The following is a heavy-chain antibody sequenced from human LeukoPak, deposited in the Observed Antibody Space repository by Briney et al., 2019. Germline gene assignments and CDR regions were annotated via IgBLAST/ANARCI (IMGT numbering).Heavy chain of an antibody. V-gene: IGHV5-51*01. CDR1: GYTFTSHW. CDR3: ARHISTPPIVPDY. D-gene: IGHD2-8*01. Sequence: GESLKISCKTAGYTFTSHWIGWVRQMPGKGLEWMGIIYPGDSDTRYSPSFQGQVTISADKSISTASLQWSSLKASDTAMYYCARHISTPPIVPDYWGQGSLVTVSS. CDR2: IYPGDSDT. J-gene: IGHJ4*02.